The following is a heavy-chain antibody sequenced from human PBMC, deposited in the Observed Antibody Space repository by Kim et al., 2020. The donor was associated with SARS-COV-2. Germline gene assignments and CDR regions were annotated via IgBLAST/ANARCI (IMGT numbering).Heavy chain of an antibody. Sequence: GGSLRLSCAASGFTFSSYWMSWVRQAPGKGLEWVANIKQDGSEKYYVDSVKGRFTISRDNAKNSLYLQMNSLRVEDTAVYYCAREGDGYNFPYYYGMDVWGHGTTVTVSS. CDR3: AREGDGYNFPYYYGMDV. D-gene: IGHD5-12*01. CDR2: IKQDGSEK. CDR1: GFTFSSYW. V-gene: IGHV3-7*01. J-gene: IGHJ6*02.